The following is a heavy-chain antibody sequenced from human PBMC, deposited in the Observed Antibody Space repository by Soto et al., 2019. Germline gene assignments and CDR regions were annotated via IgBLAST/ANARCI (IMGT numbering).Heavy chain of an antibody. CDR2: IIPIFGTA. J-gene: IGHJ6*02. V-gene: IGHV1-69*13. CDR3: ARDGSGYRSRASPMDV. D-gene: IGHD3-22*01. Sequence: SLKVACKASGDSLSSYAISWVRQAPGQGLEWMGGIIPIFGTANYAQKFQGRVTITADESTSTAYMELSSLRSEDTAVYYCARDGSGYRSRASPMDVWGQGTTVTVSS. CDR1: GDSLSSYA.